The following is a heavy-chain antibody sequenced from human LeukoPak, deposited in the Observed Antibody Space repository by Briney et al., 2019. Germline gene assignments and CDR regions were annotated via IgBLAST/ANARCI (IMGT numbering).Heavy chain of an antibody. Sequence: QPGGSLRLSCAASGFTFSSYEMNWVLQAPGKGLEWVTYISNSGNTIYYADSVKGRFTISRENAKNSLYLQMNTLRAEDTAVYYCARAREKQWNQSTFDSWGQGTLVTVSS. J-gene: IGHJ5*01. CDR2: ISNSGNTI. D-gene: IGHD6-19*01. CDR3: ARAREKQWNQSTFDS. CDR1: GFTFSSYE. V-gene: IGHV3-48*03.